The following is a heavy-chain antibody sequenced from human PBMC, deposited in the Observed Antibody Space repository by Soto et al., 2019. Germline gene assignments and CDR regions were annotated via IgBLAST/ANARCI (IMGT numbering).Heavy chain of an antibody. J-gene: IGHJ5*01. CDR1: GVYIHDLHSH. Sequence: TNAVSGVYIHDLHSHRVWIRKPPGKGLEFIGSVYYSGGANYNPALKSRVTISVDTSKNQFSLTLNSVTAADTAVYHCGRVIEGATRHSDFDSWGQGTLVTVSS. D-gene: IGHD3-22*01. V-gene: IGHV4-39*01. CDR3: GRVIEGATRHSDFDS. CDR2: VYYSGGA.